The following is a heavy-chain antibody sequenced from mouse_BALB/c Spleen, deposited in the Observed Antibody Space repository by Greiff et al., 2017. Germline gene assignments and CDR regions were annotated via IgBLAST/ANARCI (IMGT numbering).Heavy chain of an antibody. Sequence: QVQLKQSGAELARPGASVKLSCKASGYTFTSYWMQWVKQRPGQGLEWIGAIYPGDGDTRYTQKFKGKATLTADKSSSTAYMQLSSLASEDSAVYYCARSSPHYDGSFDYWGQGTTLTVSS. CDR2: IYPGDGDT. V-gene: IGHV1-87*01. CDR1: GYTFTSYW. D-gene: IGHD1-2*01. J-gene: IGHJ2*01. CDR3: ARSSPHYDGSFDY.